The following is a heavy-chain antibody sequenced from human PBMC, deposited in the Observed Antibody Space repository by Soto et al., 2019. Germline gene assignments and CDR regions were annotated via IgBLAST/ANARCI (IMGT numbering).Heavy chain of an antibody. CDR1: GFTFSSYA. Sequence: PGGSLRLSCAASGFTFSSYAMSWVRQAPGKGLEWVSGTRADDGSTFYADSVKGRFTISRDNSKNTLYLQMNSLRPEDTAIYYCAEGLRWFDYWGQGTLVTVSS. CDR3: AEGLRWFDY. D-gene: IGHD4-17*01. CDR2: TRADDGST. V-gene: IGHV3-23*01. J-gene: IGHJ5*01.